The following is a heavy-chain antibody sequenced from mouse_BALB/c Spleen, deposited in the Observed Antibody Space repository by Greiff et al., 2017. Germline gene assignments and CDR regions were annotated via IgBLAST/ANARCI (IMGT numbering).Heavy chain of an antibody. CDR3: AKKDYRYDWYFDV. Sequence: VQLQQSGPSLVQPSQSLSITCTVSGFSLTSYGVHWVRQSPGKGLEWLGVIWRGGSTDYNAAFMSRLSITKDNSKSQVFFKMNSLQADDTAIYYCAKKDYRYDWYFDVWGAGTTVTVSS. CDR2: IWRGGST. CDR1: GFSLTSYG. D-gene: IGHD2-14*01. J-gene: IGHJ1*01. V-gene: IGHV2-5-1*01.